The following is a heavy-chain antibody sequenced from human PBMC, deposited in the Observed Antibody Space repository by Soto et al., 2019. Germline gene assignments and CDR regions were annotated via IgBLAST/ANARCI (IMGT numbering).Heavy chain of an antibody. CDR3: AREGVSSSWYNYYGMDV. CDR1: GGSISSYY. CDR2: IYYSGST. J-gene: IGHJ6*02. D-gene: IGHD6-13*01. V-gene: IGHV4-59*01. Sequence: QVQLQESGPGLVKPSETLSLTCTVSGGSISSYYWSWIRQPPGKGLEWIGYIYYSGSTNYNPSLNILVTRSVDTSKNQFSLKLSSVTAADTAVYYCAREGVSSSWYNYYGMDVWGQGTTVTVSS.